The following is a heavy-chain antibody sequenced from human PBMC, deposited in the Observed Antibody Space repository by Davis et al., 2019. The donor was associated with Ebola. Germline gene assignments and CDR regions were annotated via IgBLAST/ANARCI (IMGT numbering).Heavy chain of an antibody. CDR1: GFTLSRYE. CDR3: AALKPMLSTDV. D-gene: IGHD1-14*01. V-gene: IGHV3-23*01. CDR2: ISSSGKSH. Sequence: GESLKISCAASGFTLSRYEMIWVRQAPGRGLEWVSSISSSGKSHFYADSVRGRFTISRDNSEKRVYLQMDDLRVDDTATYFCAALKPMLSTDVWGQGVAVTVS. J-gene: IGHJ6*02.